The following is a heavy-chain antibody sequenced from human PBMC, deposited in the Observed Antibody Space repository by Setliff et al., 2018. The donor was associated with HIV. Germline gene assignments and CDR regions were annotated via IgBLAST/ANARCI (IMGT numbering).Heavy chain of an antibody. CDR3: TTDLGSGRFSWNNN. Sequence: GSLRLSCAAAGFTFSNAWMTWVRQAPGKGLEWVARIRNKKNGGTTYYAAPVEGRFTISRDDSKNTLSLQMNSLKTEDTAIYYCTTDLGSGRFSWNNNWGQGTLVTVSS. CDR2: IRNKKNGGTT. J-gene: IGHJ4*02. V-gene: IGHV3-15*01. D-gene: IGHD1-26*01. CDR1: GFTFSNAW.